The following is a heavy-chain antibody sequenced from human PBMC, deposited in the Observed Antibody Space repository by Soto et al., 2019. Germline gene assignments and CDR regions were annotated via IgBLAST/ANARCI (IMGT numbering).Heavy chain of an antibody. CDR1: GGSISSGGYY. CDR3: ARESVPTTVTTEEDGDYYYYYMDV. Sequence: SETLSLTCTVSGGSISSGGYYWSWIRQHPGKGLEWIGYIYYSGSTYYNPSLKSRVTISVDTSKNQFSLKLGSVTAADTAVYYCARESVPTTVTTEEDGDYYYYYMDVWGKGTTVTVSS. D-gene: IGHD4-4*01. CDR2: IYYSGST. J-gene: IGHJ6*03. V-gene: IGHV4-31*03.